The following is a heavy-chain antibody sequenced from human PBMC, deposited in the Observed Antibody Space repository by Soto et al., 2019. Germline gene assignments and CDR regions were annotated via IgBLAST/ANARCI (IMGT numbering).Heavy chain of an antibody. J-gene: IGHJ5*02. CDR1: GFTFSSYA. CDR2: ISGSGGST. V-gene: IGHV3-23*01. D-gene: IGHD3-22*01. CDR3: AQWERIYYDSSGNWFDP. Sequence: TGGSLRLSCAASGFTFSSYAMSWVRQAPGKGLEWVSAISGSGGSTYYADSVKGRFTISRDNSKNTLYLQMNSLRAEDTAVYYCAQWERIYYDSSGNWFDPWGQGTLVTVSS.